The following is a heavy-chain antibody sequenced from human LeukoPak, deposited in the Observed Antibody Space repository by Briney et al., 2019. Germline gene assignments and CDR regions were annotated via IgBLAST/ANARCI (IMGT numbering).Heavy chain of an antibody. CDR1: GFTFSSYW. CDR3: AKGGELSLVYYYYYYYMDV. Sequence: GGSLRLSCAASGFTFSSYWMSWVRQAPGKGLEWVANIKQDGSEKYYVDSVKGRFTISRDNSKNTLYLQMNSLRAEDTAVYYCAKGGELSLVYYYYYYYMDVWGKGTTVTVSS. CDR2: IKQDGSEK. J-gene: IGHJ6*03. D-gene: IGHD3-16*01. V-gene: IGHV3-7*03.